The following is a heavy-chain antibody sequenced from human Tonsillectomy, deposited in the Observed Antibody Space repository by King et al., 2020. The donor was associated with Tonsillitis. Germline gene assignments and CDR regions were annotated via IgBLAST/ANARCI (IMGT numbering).Heavy chain of an antibody. D-gene: IGHD3-22*01. CDR3: ASYYDSSGSSGFDY. V-gene: IGHV3-7*01. CDR2: IKQYGSEK. Sequence: VQLVESGGGLVQPGGSLRLSCAASGFTFSTYWMTWVRQAPGKGLGWWANIKQYGSEKYYVYSVKGRFTISRYNAKNSLYLQMNSLRAEDTAVYYCASYYDSSGSSGFDYWGQGTLVTVSS. CDR1: GFTFSTYW. J-gene: IGHJ4*02.